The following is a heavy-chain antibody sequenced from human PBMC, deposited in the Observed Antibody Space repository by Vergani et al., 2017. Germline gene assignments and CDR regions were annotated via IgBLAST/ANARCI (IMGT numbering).Heavy chain of an antibody. Sequence: QVQLVESGGGVVQPGGSLRLSCAASGFTFNSYGMHWVRQAPGKGLEWVASIRSDESRRYYGDSMEGPFTISRDNSKNSLYLQMNSLRAEDTALYYCAKALYYYDSSGYYYAHAFDIWGQGTMVTVSS. J-gene: IGHJ3*02. CDR3: AKALYYYDSSGYYYAHAFDI. D-gene: IGHD3-22*01. CDR2: IRSDESRR. CDR1: GFTFNSYG. V-gene: IGHV3-30*02.